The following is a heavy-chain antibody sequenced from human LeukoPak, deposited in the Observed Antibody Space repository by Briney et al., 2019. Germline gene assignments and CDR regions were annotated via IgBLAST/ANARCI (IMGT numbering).Heavy chain of an antibody. CDR2: INPNSGGT. CDR1: GYTFTGDY. D-gene: IGHD2-21*01. Sequence: ASVKVSCKASGYTFTGDYMHWVRQSPGQGLEWMGWINPNSGGTNYAQKFQGRVTMTRDTSITTACMELSRLRSDDTAVYYCARGGGGHCGGDWGQGTLVTVSS. CDR3: ARGGGGHCGGD. V-gene: IGHV1-2*02. J-gene: IGHJ4*02.